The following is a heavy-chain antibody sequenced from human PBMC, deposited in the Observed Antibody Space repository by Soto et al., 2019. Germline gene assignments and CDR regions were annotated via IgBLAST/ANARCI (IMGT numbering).Heavy chain of an antibody. CDR1: GFTFTAYW. J-gene: IGHJ6*02. CDR2: IYPGDSDT. Sequence: PGESLKISCKGSGFTFTAYWIGWVRQMPGKGLEWMGIIYPGDSDTRYSPSFQGQVTISADKSISTAYLQWSSLKASDTAMYYCARLSSGWPLGYYGMDVWGQGTTVTVSS. D-gene: IGHD6-19*01. V-gene: IGHV5-51*01. CDR3: ARLSSGWPLGYYGMDV.